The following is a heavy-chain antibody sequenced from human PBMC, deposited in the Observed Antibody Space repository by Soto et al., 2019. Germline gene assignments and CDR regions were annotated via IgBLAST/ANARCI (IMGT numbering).Heavy chain of an antibody. J-gene: IGHJ6*03. CDR2: IYYSGST. V-gene: IGHV4-39*01. Sequence: QLQLQESGPGLVKPSETLSLTCTVSGGSITSGRYYGGWIRQSPGKGLEWIGSIYYSGSTYYNPSLKSRVTISVDTSKNQFSLKLSSVTAADTAVYYCARLKGERVAYYMDVWGKGTTVTVSS. CDR1: GGSITSGRYY. CDR3: ARLKGERVAYYMDV. D-gene: IGHD5-12*01.